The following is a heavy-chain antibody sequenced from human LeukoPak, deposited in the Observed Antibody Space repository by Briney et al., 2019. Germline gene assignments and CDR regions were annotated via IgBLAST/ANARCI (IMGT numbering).Heavy chain of an antibody. Sequence: ASVKVSCKASGYTFTSYGISWVRQAPGQGLEWMGWISAYNGNTNYAQKLQGRVTITADESTSTAYMELSSLRSEDTAVYYCARDQFYGDYVFDYWGQGTLVTVSS. V-gene: IGHV1-18*01. D-gene: IGHD4-17*01. CDR1: GYTFTSYG. CDR3: ARDQFYGDYVFDY. CDR2: ISAYNGNT. J-gene: IGHJ4*02.